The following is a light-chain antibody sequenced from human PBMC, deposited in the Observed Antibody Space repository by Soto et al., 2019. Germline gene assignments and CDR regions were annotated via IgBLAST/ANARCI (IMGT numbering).Light chain of an antibody. CDR3: QQSYSAPWT. CDR2: ETS. CDR1: QSISSY. V-gene: IGKV1-39*01. J-gene: IGKJ1*01. Sequence: DIQMTQSPSSLSASVGDRVTISCRASQSISSYLNWYVQKAGKAPTLLIYETSSLQSGVPSRFSGRGSGTDFTLTISSLHPEDFTTYYCQQSYSAPWTFGQGTKVELK.